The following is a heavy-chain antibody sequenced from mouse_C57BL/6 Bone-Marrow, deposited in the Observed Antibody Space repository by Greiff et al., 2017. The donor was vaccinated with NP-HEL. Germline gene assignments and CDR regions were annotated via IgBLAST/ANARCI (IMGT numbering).Heavy chain of an antibody. CDR1: GYTFTSYW. D-gene: IGHD1-1*01. V-gene: IGHV1-69*01. CDR2: FDPSDSYT. CDR3: AREATVPMDY. J-gene: IGHJ4*01. Sequence: QVQLQQPGAELVMPGASVKLSCKASGYTFTSYWMHWVKQRPGQGLEWIGEFDPSDSYTNYNQKFKGKSTLTVDKSSSTAYMQLSRLTSEDSAVYYCAREATVPMDYWGQGTSVTVSS.